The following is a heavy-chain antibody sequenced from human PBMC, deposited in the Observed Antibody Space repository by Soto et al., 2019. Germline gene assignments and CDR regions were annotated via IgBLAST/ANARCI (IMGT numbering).Heavy chain of an antibody. J-gene: IGHJ4*02. D-gene: IGHD3-16*01. CDR1: EFTFSNYA. V-gene: IGHV3-23*01. CDR3: ARAYEGDYFDN. CDR2: ISYGGGTT. Sequence: GGSLRLSCAASEFTFSNYAMSWVRQAPGKGLEWVSAISYGGGTTYYADSVKGRFTISRDNSKNTLYLQMNSLRAEDTAVYYCARAYEGDYFDNWGQGTLVTVSS.